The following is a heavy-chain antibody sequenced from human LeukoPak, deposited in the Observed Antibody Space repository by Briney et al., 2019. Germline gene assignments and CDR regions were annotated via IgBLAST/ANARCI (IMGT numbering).Heavy chain of an antibody. V-gene: IGHV5-51*01. J-gene: IGHJ4*02. Sequence: GESLKISCKGSGYSFTSYWIGWVRQMPGKGLEWMGIIYPGDSDTRYSPSFQGQVTIPADKSISTAYLQWSSLKASDTAMYYCARASYDSSGYYLVSFFDYWGQGTLVTVSS. CDR1: GYSFTSYW. CDR3: ARASYDSSGYYLVSFFDY. CDR2: IYPGDSDT. D-gene: IGHD3-22*01.